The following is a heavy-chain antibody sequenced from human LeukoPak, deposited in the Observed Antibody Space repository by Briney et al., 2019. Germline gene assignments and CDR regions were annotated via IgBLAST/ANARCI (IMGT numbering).Heavy chain of an antibody. CDR2: INHSGST. CDR3: ARQPRYCSSTSCNFDY. V-gene: IGHV4-34*01. D-gene: IGHD2-2*01. Sequence: SETLSLTCAVYGGSFSGYYWSWIRQPPGKGLEWIGEINHSGSTNYNPSLKSRVTISVDTSKNQFSLKLSSVTAADTAVYYCARQPRYCSSTSCNFDYWGQGTLVTVSS. J-gene: IGHJ4*02. CDR1: GGSFSGYY.